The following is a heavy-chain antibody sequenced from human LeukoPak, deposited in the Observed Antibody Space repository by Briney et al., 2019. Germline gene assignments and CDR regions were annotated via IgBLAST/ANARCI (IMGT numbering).Heavy chain of an antibody. CDR3: AKDDSIWFGESLDY. CDR2: ISGSGGST. D-gene: IGHD3-10*01. J-gene: IGHJ4*02. Sequence: PGGSLRLSCAASGFTFSSYAMSWVRQAPGKGLEWVSAISGSGGSTYYADSVKGRFTISRDNSKNTLYLQMNSLRAEDTAVYYCAKDDSIWFGESLDYWGQGTLVTVPS. V-gene: IGHV3-23*01. CDR1: GFTFSSYA.